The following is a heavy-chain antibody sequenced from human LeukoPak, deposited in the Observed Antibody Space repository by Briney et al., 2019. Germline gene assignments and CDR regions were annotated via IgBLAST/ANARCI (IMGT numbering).Heavy chain of an antibody. Sequence: SETLSLTCTVSGGSISSYYWSWIRQPPGKGLEWIGYIYYSGSTNYNPSLKSRVTISVDTSKNQFSLKLSSVTAADTAVYYCARHSSSWFSFDYWGQGTLVTVSS. V-gene: IGHV4-59*08. D-gene: IGHD6-13*01. CDR2: IYYSGST. CDR3: ARHSSSWFSFDY. CDR1: GGSISSYY. J-gene: IGHJ4*02.